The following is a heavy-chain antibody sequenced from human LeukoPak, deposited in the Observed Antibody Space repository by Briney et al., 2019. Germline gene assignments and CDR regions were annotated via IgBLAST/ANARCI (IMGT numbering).Heavy chain of an antibody. Sequence: GGSLRLSCAASGFTFSNAWMSWVRQAPGKGLEWVGRIKSKTDGGTTDYAAPVKGRFTISRDDSKNTLYLQMNSLKTEDTAVYYCTTDVTGGDDILTGYPIDYWGQGTLVTVSS. CDR1: GFTFSNAW. J-gene: IGHJ4*02. CDR2: IKSKTDGGTT. D-gene: IGHD3-9*01. CDR3: TTDVTGGDDILTGYPIDY. V-gene: IGHV3-15*01.